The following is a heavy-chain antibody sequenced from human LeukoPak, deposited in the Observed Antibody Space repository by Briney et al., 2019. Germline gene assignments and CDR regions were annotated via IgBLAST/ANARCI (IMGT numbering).Heavy chain of an antibody. CDR1: DGSISSFY. V-gene: IGHV4-4*09. Sequence: SETLSLTCSVSDGSISSFYWNWIRQPPGKGLEWIGDIYSSGNTNYSPSLQSRVTISVDTSKNQFSLQLSSVTAADTAVYYCARVVRGGVFDHWGQGALVTVSS. J-gene: IGHJ4*02. CDR3: ARVVRGGVFDH. CDR2: IYSSGNT. D-gene: IGHD3-10*02.